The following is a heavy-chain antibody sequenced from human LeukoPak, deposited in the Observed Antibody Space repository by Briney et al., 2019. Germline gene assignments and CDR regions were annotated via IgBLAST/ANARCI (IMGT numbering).Heavy chain of an antibody. CDR1: GFTFSSYA. CDR3: ARGEGIAAAGSAPPFDY. Sequence: GRSLRLSCAASGFTFSSYAMHWVRQAPGKGLEWVAVISYDGSNKYYADPVKGRFTISRDNSKNTLYLQMNSLRAEDTAVYYCARGEGIAAAGSAPPFDYWGQGTLVTVSS. V-gene: IGHV3-30-3*01. D-gene: IGHD6-13*01. J-gene: IGHJ4*02. CDR2: ISYDGSNK.